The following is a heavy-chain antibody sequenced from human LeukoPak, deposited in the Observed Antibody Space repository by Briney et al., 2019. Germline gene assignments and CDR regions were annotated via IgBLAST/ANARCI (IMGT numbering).Heavy chain of an antibody. D-gene: IGHD3-22*01. Sequence: PGRSLRLSCAASGFTFSSYGMHWVRQAPGKGLQWVAVIWYDGSIKYYADSVKGRFTISRDNSKNTLYLQMNSLRAEDTAVYYCANGDYYDSSGYENFDYWGQGTLVTVSS. CDR2: IWYDGSIK. CDR1: GFTFSSYG. J-gene: IGHJ4*02. V-gene: IGHV3-33*06. CDR3: ANGDYYDSSGYENFDY.